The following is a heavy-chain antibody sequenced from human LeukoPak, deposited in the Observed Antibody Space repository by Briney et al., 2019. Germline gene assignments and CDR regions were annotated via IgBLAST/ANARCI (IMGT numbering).Heavy chain of an antibody. D-gene: IGHD3-22*01. J-gene: IGHJ4*02. Sequence: GGSLRLSCAASGFTFSSYAMHWVRQAPGKGLEYVSAISSNGGCTYYANSVKGRFTISRDNSKNTLYLQMGSLRAEDMAVYYCARRAAYYYDSSGSGYFDYWGQGTLVTVSS. CDR3: ARRAAYYYDSSGSGYFDY. CDR1: GFTFSSYA. V-gene: IGHV3-64*01. CDR2: ISSNGGCT.